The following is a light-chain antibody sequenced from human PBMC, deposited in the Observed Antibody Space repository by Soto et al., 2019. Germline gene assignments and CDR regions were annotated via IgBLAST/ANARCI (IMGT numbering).Light chain of an antibody. V-gene: IGKV1-39*01. J-gene: IGKJ2*01. CDR2: AAS. CDR1: QTISSS. Sequence: DIQMTQSPSSLSASVGDRVTITCRASQTISSSLNWYQQKPGKAPDLLIYAASNLQSGVPARFSGSGSGSDFALTISSRKPEDVAIYDCQQSYSSPQMYTFGQGTRLEIK. CDR3: QQSYSSPQMYT.